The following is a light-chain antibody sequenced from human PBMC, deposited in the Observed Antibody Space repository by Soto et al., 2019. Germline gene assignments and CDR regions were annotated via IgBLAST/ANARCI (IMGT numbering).Light chain of an antibody. CDR1: QSVSSTY. Sequence: PGERATLSCRASQSVSSTYLAWYQQKPGQPPRLLIYGASTRATGIPDRFSGSVSGTAFTLTINSLETEDFAVYYCQQYGNSPRTFGQGTKVEIK. CDR3: QQYGNSPRT. J-gene: IGKJ1*01. CDR2: GAS. V-gene: IGKV3-20*01.